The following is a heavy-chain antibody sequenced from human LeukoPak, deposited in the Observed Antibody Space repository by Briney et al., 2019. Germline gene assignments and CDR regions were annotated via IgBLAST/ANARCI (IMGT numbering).Heavy chain of an antibody. CDR1: GGSISSYY. V-gene: IGHV4-59*08. CDR2: IYYSGST. CDR3: ARTYCSGGSCYFFDY. D-gene: IGHD2-15*01. Sequence: SETLSLTCTVSGGSISSYYWSWIRQPPGKGLEWLGYIYYSGSTNYNPSLKSRVTISVDTSKNQFSLKLSSVTAADTAVYYCARTYCSGGSCYFFDYWGQGTLVTVSS. J-gene: IGHJ4*02.